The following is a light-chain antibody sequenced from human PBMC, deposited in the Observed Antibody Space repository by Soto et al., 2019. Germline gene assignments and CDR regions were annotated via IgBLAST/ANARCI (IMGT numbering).Light chain of an antibody. CDR2: GAS. V-gene: IGKV3-15*01. J-gene: IGKJ5*01. CDR3: QQYNNWPPIT. CDR1: QSVNNK. Sequence: EIVMTQSPAPLSVSLGERVTLSCRASQSVNNKVAWYQQKPGQAPRLLIFGASTRATGIPARFSGSGSVTEFTLTISSLQSEDFAVYYCQQYNNWPPITFGQGTRLEIK.